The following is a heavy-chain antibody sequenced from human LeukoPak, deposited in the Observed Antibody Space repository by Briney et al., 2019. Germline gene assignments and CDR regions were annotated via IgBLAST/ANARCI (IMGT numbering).Heavy chain of an antibody. D-gene: IGHD3-10*01. CDR2: IYYSGST. CDR3: ARGDMMLRGVIDEIDP. Sequence: SETLSLTCTVSGGSISSSSYYWGWIRQPPGKGLEWIGSIYYSGSTYYNPSLKSRVTISVDTSKNQFSLKLSSVAAADTAVYYCARGDMMLRGVIDEIDPWGQGTLVTVSS. J-gene: IGHJ5*02. V-gene: IGHV4-39*07. CDR1: GGSISSSSYY.